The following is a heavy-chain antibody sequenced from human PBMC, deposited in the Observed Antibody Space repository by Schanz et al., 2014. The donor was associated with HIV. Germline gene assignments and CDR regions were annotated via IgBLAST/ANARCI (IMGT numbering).Heavy chain of an antibody. CDR3: ARDGRSYYDYHGMDV. J-gene: IGHJ6*02. D-gene: IGHD3-16*02. V-gene: IGHV3-23*04. Sequence: EVQLVESGGGLVQPGGSLRLSCAASTFTFNNYDMGWVRQAPGKGLEWVSGISGNGGSTYHADSVKGRFTISRDNSKNTLYLQMNSLRAEDTAVYYCARDGRSYYDYHGMDVWGQGTTVTFSS. CDR1: TFTFNNYD. CDR2: ISGNGGST.